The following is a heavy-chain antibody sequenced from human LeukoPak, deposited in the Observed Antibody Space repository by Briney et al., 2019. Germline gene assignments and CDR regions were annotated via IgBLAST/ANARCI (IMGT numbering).Heavy chain of an antibody. Sequence: ASVKVSCKASGYTFTGYYMHWVRQAPGQGLEWMGWINPNSGGTNYAQKFQGRVTMTRDTCISTAYMELSRLRSDDTAVYYCARDSQDTAMVSYYYYGMDVWGQGTTVTVSS. D-gene: IGHD5-18*01. CDR1: GYTFTGYY. CDR2: INPNSGGT. CDR3: ARDSQDTAMVSYYYYGMDV. V-gene: IGHV1-2*02. J-gene: IGHJ6*02.